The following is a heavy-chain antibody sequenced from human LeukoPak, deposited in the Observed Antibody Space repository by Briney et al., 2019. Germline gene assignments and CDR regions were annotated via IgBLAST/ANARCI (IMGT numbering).Heavy chain of an antibody. CDR3: ARARLSGYNYGYRDYYYYMDV. V-gene: IGHV3-23*01. CDR2: ITGGASTT. Sequence: GGSLRLSCAASGFTFGNFVMSWVRQAPGKGLEWVSAITGGASTTFYSDSVKGRLTISRDNSKNTLYLQMSSLRAEDTAIYYCARARLSGYNYGYRDYYYYMDVWGKGTTVTVPS. D-gene: IGHD5-18*01. J-gene: IGHJ6*03. CDR1: GFTFGNFV.